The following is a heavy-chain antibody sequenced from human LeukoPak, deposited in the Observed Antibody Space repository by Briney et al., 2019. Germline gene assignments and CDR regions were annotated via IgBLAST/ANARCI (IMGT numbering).Heavy chain of an antibody. CDR1: GGSISGYF. J-gene: IGHJ5*02. V-gene: IGHV4-59*08. D-gene: IGHD2/OR15-2a*01. Sequence: SETLSLTCTVSGGSISGYFWSWIRQPPGKGLEWIGYIYYTGSTSYNPSLTSRVTISLDTSKNQFSLRLSSVTAADTAIYYCARYTTSTLPNWFDPWGLGTLVTVSS. CDR2: IYYTGST. CDR3: ARYTTSTLPNWFDP.